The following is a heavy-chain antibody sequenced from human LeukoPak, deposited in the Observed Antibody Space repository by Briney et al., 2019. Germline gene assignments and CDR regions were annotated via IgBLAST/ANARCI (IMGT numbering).Heavy chain of an antibody. CDR2: ISGSGGST. D-gene: IGHD3-3*01. J-gene: IGHJ6*02. CDR1: GFTFSSYA. Sequence: GRSLRLSCAASGFTFSSYAMSWVRQAPGKGLEWVSAISGSGGSTYYADSVKGRFTISRDNSKNTLYLQMNSLRAEDTAVYYCAKDSTYYDFWSGYYYYYYYGMDVWGQGTTVTVSS. V-gene: IGHV3-23*01. CDR3: AKDSTYYDFWSGYYYYYYYGMDV.